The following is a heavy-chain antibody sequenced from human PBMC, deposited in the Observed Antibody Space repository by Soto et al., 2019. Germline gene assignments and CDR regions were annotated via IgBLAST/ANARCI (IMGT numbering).Heavy chain of an antibody. CDR2: INHSGST. D-gene: IGHD6-19*01. V-gene: IGHV4-34*01. Sequence: QVQLQQWGAGLLKPSETLSLTCAVYGGSFSDFYWTWIRQLPGKGLEWIGEINHSGSTNYNPCLKSRVAISVDTSQKQCSLSLRSVTAADTAVYYCGPRGAVADPRGYWGQGTLVTVSS. CDR3: GPRGAVADPRGY. J-gene: IGHJ4*02. CDR1: GGSFSDFY.